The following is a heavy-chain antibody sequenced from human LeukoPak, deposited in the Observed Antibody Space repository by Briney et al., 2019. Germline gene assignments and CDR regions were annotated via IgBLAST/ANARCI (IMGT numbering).Heavy chain of an antibody. CDR3: AKDRGGGSYSSSWYWWYFDY. J-gene: IGHJ4*02. CDR2: ISWDGGST. Sequence: GGSLRLSCAASGFTFDDYTMHWVRQVPGKGLEWVSLISWDGGSTYYADSVKGRFTISRDNSKNSLYLQMDSLRTEDTALYYCAKDRGGGSYSSSWYWWYFDYWGQGTLVTVSS. V-gene: IGHV3-43*01. CDR1: GFTFDDYT. D-gene: IGHD6-13*01.